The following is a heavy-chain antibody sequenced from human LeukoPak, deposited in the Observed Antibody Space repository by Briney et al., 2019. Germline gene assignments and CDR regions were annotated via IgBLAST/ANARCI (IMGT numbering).Heavy chain of an antibody. CDR1: GYTFTSYG. V-gene: IGHV1-18*01. CDR2: ISAYDGNT. CDR3: ARLPITMVRGVKGWFDP. D-gene: IGHD3-10*01. Sequence: VASVKVSCKASGYTFTSYGTSWVRQAPGQGLEWMGWISAYDGNTNYAQKLQGRVTMTTDTPTSTAYMELRSLRSDDTAVYYCARLPITMVRGVKGWFDPWGQGTLVTVSS. J-gene: IGHJ5*02.